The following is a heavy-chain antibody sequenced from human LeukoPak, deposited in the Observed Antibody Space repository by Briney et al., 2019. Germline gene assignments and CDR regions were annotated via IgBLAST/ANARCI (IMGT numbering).Heavy chain of an antibody. V-gene: IGHV7-4-1*02. CDR1: GYTFTSYA. CDR2: INTNTGNP. D-gene: IGHD1-14*01. J-gene: IGHJ4*02. CDR3: ARDWMSIGRSGKGAGY. Sequence: GASVKVSCKASGYTFTSYAMNWVRQAPGQGLEWMGWINTNTGNPTYAQGFTGRFVFSLDTSVSTAYLQISSLKAEDTAVYYCARDWMSIGRSGKGAGYWGQGTLVTVSS.